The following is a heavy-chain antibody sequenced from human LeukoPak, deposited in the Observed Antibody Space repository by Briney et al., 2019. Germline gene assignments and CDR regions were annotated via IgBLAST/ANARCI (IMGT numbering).Heavy chain of an antibody. V-gene: IGHV4-59*03. Sequence: TSETLSLTCTVSGGSISSYYWSWIRQFPGKGLEWIGYIYYSGTINYNPSLKSRVTISIDTSKDQFSLRLTSVTAADTAVYYCARGGHGDYLFDYWGQGALVTVSS. CDR2: IYYSGTI. CDR3: ARGGHGDYLFDY. J-gene: IGHJ4*02. D-gene: IGHD4-17*01. CDR1: GGSISSYY.